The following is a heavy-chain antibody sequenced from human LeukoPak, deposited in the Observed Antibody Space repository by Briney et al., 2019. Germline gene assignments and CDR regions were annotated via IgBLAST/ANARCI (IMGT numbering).Heavy chain of an antibody. CDR1: GFTFSSYA. CDR2: ISGSGGST. CDR3: AAYDSSGYYFDY. V-gene: IGHV3-23*01. J-gene: IGHJ4*02. Sequence: GGSLRLSCAASGFTFSSYAMSWVRQAPGKGPEWVSAISGSGGSTYYADSVKGRFTISRDNSRNTLYLQMNSLRAEDTAVYYCAAYDSSGYYFDYWGQGTLVTVSS. D-gene: IGHD3-22*01.